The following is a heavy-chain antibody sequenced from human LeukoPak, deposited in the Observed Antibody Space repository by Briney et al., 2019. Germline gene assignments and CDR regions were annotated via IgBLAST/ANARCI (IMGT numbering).Heavy chain of an antibody. D-gene: IGHD2-2*01. CDR3: ARDVVPAAGLDY. Sequence: PGGSLRLSCAASGFTFDDYGMSWVRQAPGKGLEWVSGINWNGGSTGYADSVKGRFTISRYNAKNSLYLQMNSLRAEDTALYYCARDVVPAAGLDYWGQGTLVTVSS. J-gene: IGHJ4*02. CDR2: INWNGGST. V-gene: IGHV3-20*04. CDR1: GFTFDDYG.